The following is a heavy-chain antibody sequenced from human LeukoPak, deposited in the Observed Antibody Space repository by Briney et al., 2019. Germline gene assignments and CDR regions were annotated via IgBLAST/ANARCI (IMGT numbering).Heavy chain of an antibody. CDR2: ISAYNGNT. D-gene: IGHD3-10*01. Sequence: ASVKVSCKASGYTFTSYGISWVRQAPGQGLEWMGWISAYNGNTNYAQKLQGRVTMTTDTSTSTAYMELRSLRSDDTAVYYCARDLITMVRGAVVYWGQGTLVTVSS. CDR3: ARDLITMVRGAVVY. CDR1: GYTFTSYG. J-gene: IGHJ4*02. V-gene: IGHV1-18*01.